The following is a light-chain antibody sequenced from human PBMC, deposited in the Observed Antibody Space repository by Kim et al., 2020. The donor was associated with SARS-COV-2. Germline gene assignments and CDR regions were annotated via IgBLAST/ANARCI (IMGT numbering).Light chain of an antibody. Sequence: VPVSFAESTSNYGAGYDVHWYQQLPGRAPTVLFYGNNARPSGVPDRFSGSKSGTSASLAISGLQAEDEADYYCQSYDISLSGSGVFGGGTQLTVL. V-gene: IGLV1-40*01. CDR3: QSYDISLSGSGV. J-gene: IGLJ3*02. CDR2: GNN. CDR1: TSNYGAGYD.